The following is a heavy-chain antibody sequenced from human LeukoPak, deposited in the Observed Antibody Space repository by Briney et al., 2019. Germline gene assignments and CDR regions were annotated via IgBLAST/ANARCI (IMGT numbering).Heavy chain of an antibody. CDR1: GYTLTELS. D-gene: IGHD2-2*01. J-gene: IGHJ6*02. CDR3: ARDTAYCSSTSCAEKLYYYYGMDV. Sequence: ASVKVSCKVSGYTLTELSMHWVRQAPGKGLEWMGGFDPEDGETIYAQKFQGRVTMTEDTSTDTAYMELSSLRSEDTAVYYCARDTAYCSSTSCAEKLYYYYGMDVWGQGTTVTVSS. V-gene: IGHV1-24*01. CDR2: FDPEDGET.